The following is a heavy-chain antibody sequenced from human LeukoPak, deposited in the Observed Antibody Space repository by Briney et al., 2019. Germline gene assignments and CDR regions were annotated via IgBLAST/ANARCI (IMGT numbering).Heavy chain of an antibody. CDR1: GGTFSSYA. V-gene: IGHV1-69*13. D-gene: IGHD6-19*01. Sequence: GASVKVSCKASGGTFSSYAISWLRQAPGQGLEWMGGIIPIFGTANYAQKFQGRVTITADESTSTAYMELSSLRSEDTAVYYCAVGSGWLTYSFDYWGQGTLVTVSS. CDR3: AVGSGWLTYSFDY. CDR2: IIPIFGTA. J-gene: IGHJ4*02.